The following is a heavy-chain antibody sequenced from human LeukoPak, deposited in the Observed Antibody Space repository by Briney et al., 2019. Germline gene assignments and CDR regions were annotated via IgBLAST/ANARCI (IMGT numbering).Heavy chain of an antibody. CDR3: ARDEIIVATTSPFDY. D-gene: IGHD5-12*01. Sequence: GGSLRLSCAASGFTVSSNYMSWVRQAPGKGLEWVSVIYSGGSTYYADSVNGRFTISRDNSKNTLYLQMNSLRAEDTAVYYCARDEIIVATTSPFDYWGQGTLVTVSS. V-gene: IGHV3-66*01. J-gene: IGHJ4*02. CDR1: GFTVSSNY. CDR2: IYSGGST.